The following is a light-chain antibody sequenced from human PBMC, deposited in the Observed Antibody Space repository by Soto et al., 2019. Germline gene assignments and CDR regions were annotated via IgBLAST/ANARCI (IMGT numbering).Light chain of an antibody. V-gene: IGKV3-20*01. CDR3: QQYGGSPRT. CDR2: GAS. J-gene: IGKJ4*01. Sequence: EIGLTQSPGTLSLSPGERATLSCRASQSVTSTYLAWYQQKPGQAPRLLIYGASNRATGIPDRFTGSGSGTDFTLTVSTLESEDFAVYYCQQYGGSPRTFGGGTKVEIK. CDR1: QSVTSTY.